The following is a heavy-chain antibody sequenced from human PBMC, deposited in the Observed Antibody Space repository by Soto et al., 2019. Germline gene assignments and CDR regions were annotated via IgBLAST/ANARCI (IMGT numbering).Heavy chain of an antibody. Sequence: PSQTLSLTCAISGDSVSSNSAAWNWIRQSPSRGLEWLGRTYYRSKWYNDYAVSVKSRITINPDTSKNQFSLQLNSVTPEDTAVYYCARDPGYGDYGQYYDYYGMDVWGQGTTVTVSS. J-gene: IGHJ6*02. CDR2: TYYRSKWYN. CDR3: ARDPGYGDYGQYYDYYGMDV. V-gene: IGHV6-1*01. D-gene: IGHD4-17*01. CDR1: GDSVSSNSAA.